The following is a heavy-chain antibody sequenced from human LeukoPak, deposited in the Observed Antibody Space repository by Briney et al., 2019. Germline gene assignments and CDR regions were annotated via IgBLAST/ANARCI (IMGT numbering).Heavy chain of an antibody. CDR3: AREGYYDSGGGYFEY. V-gene: IGHV3-7*01. CDR2: TKQDGSEK. J-gene: IGHJ4*02. D-gene: IGHD3-10*01. Sequence: GGSLRLSCAASGFTFSGYWMSWVRQAPGKGLEWVANTKQDGSEKNYVDSVKGRFTISRDNAKNSLLLQMSSLRVEDTAVYYCAREGYYDSGGGYFEYWGQGTLVTVSS. CDR1: GFTFSGYW.